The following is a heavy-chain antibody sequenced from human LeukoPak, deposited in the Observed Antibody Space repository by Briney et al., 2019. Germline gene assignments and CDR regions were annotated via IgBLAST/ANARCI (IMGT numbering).Heavy chain of an antibody. D-gene: IGHD1-1*01. Sequence: ASVAVSCKASGYTFTPHYMHWVRQAPGQGPEWMGWINPNSGGTNYAQKFQGRVTMTRDTSISTAYMELSGLRSDDTAVYYCARCSTPHWIFDAFDIWGQGTMVTVSS. CDR3: ARCSTPHWIFDAFDI. V-gene: IGHV1-2*02. J-gene: IGHJ3*02. CDR2: INPNSGGT. CDR1: GYTFTPHY.